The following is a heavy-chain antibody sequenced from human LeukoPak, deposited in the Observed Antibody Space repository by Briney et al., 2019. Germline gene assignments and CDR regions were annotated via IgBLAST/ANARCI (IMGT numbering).Heavy chain of an antibody. CDR2: ISDDGSKN. V-gene: IGHV3-30-3*01. D-gene: IGHD3-10*01. CDR1: GFTFSNFA. CDR3: ARDRGVGVRRVIITSFDY. Sequence: PGRSLRLSCAASGFTFSNFAMHWVRQAPGKGLEWVAVISDDGSKNYFADSVKGRVITSRDNSKNTMSLQMNRLRTEDTAVYYCARDRGVGVRRVIITSFDYWGQGTPVTVSS. J-gene: IGHJ4*02.